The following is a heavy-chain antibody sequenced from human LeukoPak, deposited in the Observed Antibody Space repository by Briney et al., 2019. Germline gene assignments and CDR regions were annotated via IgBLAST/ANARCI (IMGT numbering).Heavy chain of an antibody. D-gene: IGHD3-22*01. Sequence: ASVKVSCKASGYTFTSYDINWVRQAPGQGLEWMGWINPNSGGTNYAQKFQGRVTMTRDTSISTAYMELSRLRSDDTAVYYCAGLTYYYDSSGSRRGYYFDYWGQGTLVTVSS. J-gene: IGHJ4*02. V-gene: IGHV1-2*02. CDR3: AGLTYYYDSSGSRRGYYFDY. CDR1: GYTFTSYD. CDR2: INPNSGGT.